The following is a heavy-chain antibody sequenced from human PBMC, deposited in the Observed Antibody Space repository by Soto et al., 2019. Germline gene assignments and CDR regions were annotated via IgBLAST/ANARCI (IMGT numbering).Heavy chain of an antibody. D-gene: IGHD2-2*01. J-gene: IGHJ6*03. CDR2: IYYSGST. CDR1: GGSISSSSYY. CDR3: ARGVVPAASTLYYYYYYMDV. Sequence: NPSETLSLTCTVSGGSISSSSYYWGWIRQPPGKGLEWIGSIYYSGSTYYNPSLKSRVTISVDTSKNQFSLKLSSVTAADTAVYYCARGVVPAASTLYYYYYYMDVWGKGTTVTVSS. V-gene: IGHV4-39*07.